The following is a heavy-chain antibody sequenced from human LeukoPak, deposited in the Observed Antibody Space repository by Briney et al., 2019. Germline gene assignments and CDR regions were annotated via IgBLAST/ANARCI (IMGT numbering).Heavy chain of an antibody. Sequence: GGSLRLSCAASGFTFSVYAMSWVRQAPGKGLEWVSGISGRGTATYYADSLKGRFTISRDNSEDTLYLQMNSLRAEDTAIYYCAKELHYDFWSGYLYTFDSWGQGTLVTVSS. CDR1: GFTFSVYA. CDR3: AKELHYDFWSGYLYTFDS. V-gene: IGHV3-23*01. CDR2: ISGRGTAT. D-gene: IGHD3-3*01. J-gene: IGHJ4*02.